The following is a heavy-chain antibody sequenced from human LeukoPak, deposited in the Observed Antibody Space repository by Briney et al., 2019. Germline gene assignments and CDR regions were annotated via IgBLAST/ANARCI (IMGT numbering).Heavy chain of an antibody. CDR3: ARDRRCSGGSCYSEHYYYGMDV. CDR1: GGTFSSYT. Sequence: SVKVSRKASGGTFSSYTISWVRQAPGQGLEWMGRIIPILGIANYAQKFQGRVTITADKSTSTAYMELSSLRSEDTAVYYCARDRRCSGGSCYSEHYYYGMDVWGQGTTVTVSS. CDR2: IIPILGIA. V-gene: IGHV1-69*04. D-gene: IGHD2-15*01. J-gene: IGHJ6*02.